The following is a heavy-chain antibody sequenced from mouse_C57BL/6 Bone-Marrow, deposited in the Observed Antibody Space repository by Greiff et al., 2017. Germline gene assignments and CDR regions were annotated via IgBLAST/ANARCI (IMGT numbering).Heavy chain of an antibody. D-gene: IGHD2-3*01. CDR1: GFTFSDYG. Sequence: EVKVVESGGGLVKPGASLKLSCAASGFTFSDYGMHWVRQAPGKGLEWVAYISSGSGTIYYAGTVKGRFTISRDNATNTLFLQMTSLRSEDTAMYYCARIYDGYYGAWGQGTSVTVSA. CDR3: ARIYDGYYGA. CDR2: ISSGSGTI. J-gene: IGHJ4*01. V-gene: IGHV5-17*01.